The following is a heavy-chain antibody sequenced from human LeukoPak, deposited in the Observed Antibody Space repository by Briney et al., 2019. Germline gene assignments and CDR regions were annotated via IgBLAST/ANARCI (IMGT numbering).Heavy chain of an antibody. CDR1: GYNFTIYW. J-gene: IGHJ4*02. CDR3: ATSYSSSWHDY. D-gene: IGHD6-13*01. Sequence: KSGESLKISCKGSGYNFTIYWIGWVRQMPGKGLEWMGIIYPGDSDTRYSPSFQGQVTISADKSISTAYLQWSSLKASDSAMYYCATSYSSSWHDYWGQGTLVTVSS. V-gene: IGHV5-51*01. CDR2: IYPGDSDT.